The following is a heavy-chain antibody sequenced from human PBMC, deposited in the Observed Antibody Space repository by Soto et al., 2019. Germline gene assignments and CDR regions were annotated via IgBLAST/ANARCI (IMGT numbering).Heavy chain of an antibody. Sequence: ASVKVSCKASGYTFTRYYMHWVRQAPGQGLEWMGIINPSGGSTSYAQKFQGRVTMTRDTSTSTVYMELSSLRSEDTAVYYCAREILSWEQPGQVRDAFDIWGQGTMVTVSS. CDR2: INPSGGST. D-gene: IGHD1-26*01. J-gene: IGHJ3*02. CDR1: GYTFTRYY. V-gene: IGHV1-46*01. CDR3: AREILSWEQPGQVRDAFDI.